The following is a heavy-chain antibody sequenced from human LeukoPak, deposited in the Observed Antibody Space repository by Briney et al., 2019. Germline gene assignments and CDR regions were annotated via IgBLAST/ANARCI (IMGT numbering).Heavy chain of an antibody. J-gene: IGHJ4*02. V-gene: IGHV4-38-2*02. CDR2: IYHTGST. CDR1: GYSVSSGYY. D-gene: IGHD2-15*01. Sequence: SETLSLTCSVSGYSVSSGYYWGWIRQPPGKGLEWIGSIYHTGSTYYNPSLKSRVTISVDTSKNQFSLKLSSVTAADTAVYYCARGGVVVVAAYYFDYWGQGTLVTVSS. CDR3: ARGGVVVVAAYYFDY.